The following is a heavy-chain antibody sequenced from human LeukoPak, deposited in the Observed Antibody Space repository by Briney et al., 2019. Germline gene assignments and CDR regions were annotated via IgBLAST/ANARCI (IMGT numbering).Heavy chain of an antibody. CDR2: ISWDGDNT. Sequence: PGGSLRLSCAASGFTFDDYTMHWVRQAPGKGLEWVSLISWDGDNTYYTDSVKGRFTISRDNAKNSLYLQMNSLRVEDTAVYYCAKVAKYYYGSETYYFFEHWGQGTPVTASS. V-gene: IGHV3-43*01. CDR1: GFTFDDYT. D-gene: IGHD3-10*01. J-gene: IGHJ4*02. CDR3: AKVAKYYYGSETYYFFEH.